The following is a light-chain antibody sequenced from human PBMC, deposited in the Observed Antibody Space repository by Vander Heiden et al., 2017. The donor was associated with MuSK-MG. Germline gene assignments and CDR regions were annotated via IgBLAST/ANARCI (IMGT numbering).Light chain of an antibody. J-gene: IGKJ2*01. Sequence: DIQMTQSPSSLSAFVGDRVTITCRASQSISSYLNWYQQKPGKAPKLLVYAASSLQSGVPSRFSRSRSGTDFTLTISRLQPEHFATYYSLQSDGTPSTFGQWSKMDIQ. CDR1: QSISSY. V-gene: IGKV1-39*01. CDR3: LQSDGTPST. CDR2: AAS.